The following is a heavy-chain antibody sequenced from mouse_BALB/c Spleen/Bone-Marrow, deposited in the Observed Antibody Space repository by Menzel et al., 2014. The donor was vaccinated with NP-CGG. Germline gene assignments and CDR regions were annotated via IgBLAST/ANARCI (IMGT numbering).Heavy chain of an antibody. V-gene: IGHV4-1*02. Sequence: EVQGVESGGGLVQPGGSLKLSCAASGFDFSRYWMGWVRQAPGKGLEWIGEINPDSSTINYTPSLKDKFIISRDNAKSTLYLQMSKVRSEDTALYYCARLNYYGNLFAWGAGTTVTVSS. CDR2: INPDSSTI. D-gene: IGHD1-1*01. J-gene: IGHJ1*01. CDR3: ARLNYYGNLFA. CDR1: GFDFSRYW.